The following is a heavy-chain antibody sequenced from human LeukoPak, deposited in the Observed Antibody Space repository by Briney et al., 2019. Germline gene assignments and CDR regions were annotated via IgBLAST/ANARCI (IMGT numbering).Heavy chain of an antibody. J-gene: IGHJ4*02. D-gene: IGHD6-6*01. V-gene: IGHV3-11*01. CDR2: ISTSGSTI. CDR3: ARGLYSRSSFFDY. CDR1: GFTFSDYY. Sequence: GGSLRLSCAASGFTFSDYYMSWIRQAPGKGLEWVSYISTSGSTIYYADYVKGRFTISRDNAKSSLYLQLNSLRAEDTAVYYCARGLYSRSSFFDYWGQGTLVTVSS.